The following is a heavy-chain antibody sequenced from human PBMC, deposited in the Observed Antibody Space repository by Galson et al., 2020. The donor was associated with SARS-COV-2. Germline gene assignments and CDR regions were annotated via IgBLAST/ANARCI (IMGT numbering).Heavy chain of an antibody. D-gene: IGHD3-3*01. CDR3: ARDGDDFWSGYYVGHDY. J-gene: IGHJ4*02. V-gene: IGHV3-7*01. Sequence: GGSLRLSCAASGFTFSSYWMSWVRQAPGKGLEWVANIKQDGSEKYYVDSVKGRLTISRDNAKNSLYLQMNSLRAEDTAVYYCARDGDDFWSGYYVGHDYWGQGTLVTVSS. CDR1: GFTFSSYW. CDR2: IKQDGSEK.